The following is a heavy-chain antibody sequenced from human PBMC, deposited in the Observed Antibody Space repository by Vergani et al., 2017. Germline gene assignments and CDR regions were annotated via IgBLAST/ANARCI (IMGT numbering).Heavy chain of an antibody. D-gene: IGHD3-9*01. CDR1: GGSISSGGYY. CDR3: ASFDRHRAETLDY. J-gene: IGHJ4*02. CDR2: IYYNGNT. Sequence: QVQLQESGPGLVKPSQTLSLTCTVSGGSISSGGYYWSWIRQPPGKGLEWIGYIYYNGNTYYNPSLKSRVTISVDTSKTQFSLKLRSLNAADTAVYYCASFDRHRAETLDYWGQGTLVTVSS. V-gene: IGHV4-31*03.